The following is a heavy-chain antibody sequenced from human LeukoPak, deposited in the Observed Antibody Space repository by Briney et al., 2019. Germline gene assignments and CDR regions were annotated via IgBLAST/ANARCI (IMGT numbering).Heavy chain of an antibody. CDR1: GFTLSSYS. CDR3: ASPTNFWSG. Sequence: GGSLTLSCAPSGFTLSSYSMNWVRQAPGEGLEWVSSISSSSSYITYADSVKGRFTLARDNANNSLYLQMSSLRSEETAVYYCASPTNFWSGWGQGALVTVSS. D-gene: IGHD3-3*01. CDR2: ISSSSSYI. V-gene: IGHV3-21*01. J-gene: IGHJ4*02.